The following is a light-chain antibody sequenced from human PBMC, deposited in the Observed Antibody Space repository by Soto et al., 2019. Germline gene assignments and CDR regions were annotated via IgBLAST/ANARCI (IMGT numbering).Light chain of an antibody. V-gene: IGKV3-20*01. J-gene: IGKJ2*01. Sequence: EVVLTQSPGTLSLSPVERATLSCRASQSVVDNYLAWYQQNPGQAPRLLIYGASSRATGIPDRFSGSGSGTDFSLTISRLEPEDFAVYYCQQLGVSPRFTFGQGTKLEI. CDR3: QQLGVSPRFT. CDR2: GAS. CDR1: QSVVDNY.